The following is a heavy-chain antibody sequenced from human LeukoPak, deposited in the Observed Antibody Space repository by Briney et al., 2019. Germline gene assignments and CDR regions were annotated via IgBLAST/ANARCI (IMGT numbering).Heavy chain of an antibody. D-gene: IGHD6-19*01. CDR3: ARDAAGTYYYYMDV. Sequence: PSETLSLTCTVSGSSISSYYWSWIRQPPGEGLEWIGYIYYSGSTNYNPSLKSRVTISVDTSKNQFSLKLSSVTAADTAVYYCARDAAGTYYYYMDVWGKGTTVTVSS. CDR2: IYYSGST. CDR1: GSSISSYY. V-gene: IGHV4-59*01. J-gene: IGHJ6*03.